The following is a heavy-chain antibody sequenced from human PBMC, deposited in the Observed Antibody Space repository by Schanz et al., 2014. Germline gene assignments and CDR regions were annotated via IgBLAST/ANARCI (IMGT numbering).Heavy chain of an antibody. D-gene: IGHD3-3*01. CDR2: ISVYHGHT. CDR1: GYSFTTYD. CDR3: VTEKRMESGTWAKAFDI. V-gene: IGHV1-18*01. J-gene: IGHJ3*02. Sequence: QVQLVQSGAEVKKPGASVRVSCKASGYSFTTYDVNWVRQATGQGLEWMGWISVYHGHTNYAEKVHGRVTMTTDTSTSTAYMELSSLRSDDTAMYYCVTEKRMESGTWAKAFDIWGQGTWXTVSS.